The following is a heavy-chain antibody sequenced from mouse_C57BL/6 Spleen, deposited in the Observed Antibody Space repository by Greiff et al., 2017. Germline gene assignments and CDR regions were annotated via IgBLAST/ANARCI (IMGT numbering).Heavy chain of an antibody. Sequence: EVMLVESGPVLVKPGASVKMSCKASGYTFTDYYMNWVKQSHGKSLEWIGVINPYNGGTSYNQKFKGKATLTVDKSSSTAYMELNSLTSEDSAVYYCARDGTRYFDYWGQGTTLTVSS. CDR2: INPYNGGT. D-gene: IGHD4-1*01. CDR3: ARDGTRYFDY. J-gene: IGHJ2*01. CDR1: GYTFTDYY. V-gene: IGHV1-19*01.